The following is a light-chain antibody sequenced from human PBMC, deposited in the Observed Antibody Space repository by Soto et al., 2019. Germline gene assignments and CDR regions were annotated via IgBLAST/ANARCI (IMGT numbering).Light chain of an antibody. Sequence: DIQMTQSPYSLSAAVGDRVTIAFRASQNINTYLNWYQQKPGKAPKLLIFDAASLQSGVPSRCSGGGSRTDVTLTITSLQPEDFATYYCQQTSSAPFTFGPGTKVDIK. CDR3: QQTSSAPFT. J-gene: IGKJ3*01. CDR1: QNINTY. CDR2: DAA. V-gene: IGKV1-39*01.